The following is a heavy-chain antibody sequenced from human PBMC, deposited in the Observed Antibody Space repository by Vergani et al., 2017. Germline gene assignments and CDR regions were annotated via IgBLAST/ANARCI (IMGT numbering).Heavy chain of an antibody. CDR1: GFTFSTYD. V-gene: IGHV3-13*01. D-gene: IGHD6-6*01. J-gene: IGHJ4*02. CDR2: IGTAGDT. CDR3: AKEARRYPLAARPLEPFDY. Sequence: EVQLVESGGGLVQPGGSLRLSCAASGFTFSTYDMHWVRQATGKGLEWVSAIGTAGDTYYPGSVKGRFTISRENAKNSLYLQMNGLRAGDTAVYYCAKEARRYPLAARPLEPFDYWGQGTLVTVSS.